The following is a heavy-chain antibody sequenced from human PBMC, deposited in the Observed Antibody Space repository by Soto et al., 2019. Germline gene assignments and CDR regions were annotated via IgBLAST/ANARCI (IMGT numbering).Heavy chain of an antibody. CDR1: GFSFHTHS. Sequence: QVQLVESGGGVVQPGRSLRLSCAGSGFSFHTHSLHWVRQAPGTGLEWVAVISYDETTKFYADSVKGRFTISRDNSENSVYLQMNFPRPDDTAVYYCAREGEYYSSSGLWYFDLWGRGALVTVSS. V-gene: IGHV3-30*04. D-gene: IGHD6-6*01. CDR3: AREGEYYSSSGLWYFDL. CDR2: ISYDETTK. J-gene: IGHJ2*01.